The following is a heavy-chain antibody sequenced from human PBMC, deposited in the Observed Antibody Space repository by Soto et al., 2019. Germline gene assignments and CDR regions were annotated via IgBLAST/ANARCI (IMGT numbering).Heavy chain of an antibody. D-gene: IGHD3-22*01. CDR1: GASISGFY. V-gene: IGHV4-4*07. Sequence: SETLSLTCTVSGASISGFYWSWIRKSAGKGLEWIGRIYATGTTDYNPSLKSRVMMSVDTSKKQFSLKLRSVTAADTAVYYCAREPIVEGPPGYNWFDPWGQGTLVTVSS. CDR3: AREPIVEGPPGYNWFDP. CDR2: IYATGTT. J-gene: IGHJ5*02.